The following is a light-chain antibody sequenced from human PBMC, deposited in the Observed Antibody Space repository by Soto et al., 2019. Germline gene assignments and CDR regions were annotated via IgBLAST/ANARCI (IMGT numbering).Light chain of an antibody. J-gene: IGKJ4*01. CDR3: QQSYTTPLT. V-gene: IGKV1-39*01. CDR1: QSITTY. CDR2: AAS. Sequence: DIQMTQSPSSLSASVGDRVTITCRASQSITTYLNWFQQQPGKAPKLLIYAASSLQSGVPSRSTGSGFGTDFTLTISSLQPGDFATYYCQQSYTTPLTFGGGTKVEIK.